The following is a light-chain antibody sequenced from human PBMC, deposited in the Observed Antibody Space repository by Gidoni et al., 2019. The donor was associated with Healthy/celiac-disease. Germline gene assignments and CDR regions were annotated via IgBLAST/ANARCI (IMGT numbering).Light chain of an antibody. CDR3: QQYDNLPLT. J-gene: IGKJ3*01. Sequence: DMQMNQSPSSLSASVGDRVTITCQASQDISNYLNWYQQKTGKAPKLLIYDASTLETGVPSMFSGSGSGTDFTFTISSLQPEDIATYYCQQYDNLPLTFGPGTKVDIK. CDR2: DAS. CDR1: QDISNY. V-gene: IGKV1-33*01.